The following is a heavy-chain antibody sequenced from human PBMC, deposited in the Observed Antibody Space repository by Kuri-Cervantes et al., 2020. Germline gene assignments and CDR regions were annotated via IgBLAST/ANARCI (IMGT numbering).Heavy chain of an antibody. CDR1: GGSISSGGYS. Sequence: LRLSCAVSGGSISSGGYSWSWIRQPPGKGLEWIGYIYHSGSTYYNPSLKSRVTISVDTSKNQFSLKLSSVTAADTAVYYCAASLRYFDWFETEYYGMDVWGQGTTVTVSS. J-gene: IGHJ6*02. D-gene: IGHD3-9*01. CDR2: IYHSGST. V-gene: IGHV4-30-2*05. CDR3: AASLRYFDWFETEYYGMDV.